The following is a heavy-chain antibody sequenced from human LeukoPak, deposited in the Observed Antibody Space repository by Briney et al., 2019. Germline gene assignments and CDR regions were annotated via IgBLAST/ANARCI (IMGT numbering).Heavy chain of an antibody. CDR2: IYYRGTT. J-gene: IGHJ4*02. V-gene: IGHV4-59*03. CDR1: GGSINDYY. Sequence: SETLSLTCTVSGGSINDYYSNWLRQPPGKGLEWIGFIYYRGTTNNNPSLKSRVTTSIDTSKKQFSLNLSSVTAADTAIYYCAGVFSGRRPFELWGQGILVTVSS. CDR3: AGVFSGRRPFEL. D-gene: IGHD3-10*01.